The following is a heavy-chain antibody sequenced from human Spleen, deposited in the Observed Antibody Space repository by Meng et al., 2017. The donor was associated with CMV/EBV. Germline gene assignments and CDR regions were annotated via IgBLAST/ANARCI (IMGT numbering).Heavy chain of an antibody. CDR2: ISTYNGNS. Sequence: ASVKVSCKASGYTFTDHYFHWVRQAPGQGLEWMGWISTYNGNSNYAQKLQGRVTMTTETSTSTAYMELRSLRSDDTAVYYCAREREDYGMDVWGQGTTVTVSS. V-gene: IGHV1-18*04. J-gene: IGHJ6*02. CDR3: AREREDYGMDV. D-gene: IGHD1-26*01. CDR1: GYTFTDHY.